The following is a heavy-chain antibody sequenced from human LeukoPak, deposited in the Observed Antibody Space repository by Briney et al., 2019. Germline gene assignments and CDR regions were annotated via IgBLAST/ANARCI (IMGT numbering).Heavy chain of an antibody. CDR1: GLTFTSSA. D-gene: IGHD6-19*01. CDR2: IVVGSGNT. V-gene: IGHV1-58*02. CDR3: AADSSGWTYDAFDI. J-gene: IGHJ3*02. Sequence: SVKVSCKASGLTFTSSAMQWVRQARGQRLEWIGWIVVGSGNTNYAQKFQERVTITRDMSTSTAYMELSSLRSEDTAVYYCAADSSGWTYDAFDIWGQGTMVTVSS.